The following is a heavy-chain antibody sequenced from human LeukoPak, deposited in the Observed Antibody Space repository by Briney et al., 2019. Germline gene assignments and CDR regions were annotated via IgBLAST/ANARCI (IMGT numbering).Heavy chain of an antibody. CDR1: GGSISSSSYY. J-gene: IGHJ4*02. Sequence: KPSATLSLTCPVSGGSISSSSYYWGWIRQPPGKGLEWIGSIYYSGSTYYNPSLKSRVTISVDTSKNQFSLKLSSVTAADTAVYYCARFLIGLGYFDYWGQGTLVTVSS. D-gene: IGHD2/OR15-2a*01. V-gene: IGHV4-39*01. CDR3: ARFLIGLGYFDY. CDR2: IYYSGST.